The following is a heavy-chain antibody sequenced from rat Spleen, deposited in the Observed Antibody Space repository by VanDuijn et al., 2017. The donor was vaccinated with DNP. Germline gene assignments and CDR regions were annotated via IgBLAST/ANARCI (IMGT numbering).Heavy chain of an antibody. J-gene: IGHJ2*01. V-gene: IGHV3-3*01. D-gene: IGHD1-2*01. CDR3: ARDLAGYTLY. CDR2: INIAGST. CDR1: GYSITSNY. Sequence: EVQLQESGPGLVKPSQSLSLTCSVTGYSITSNYWGWIRKFPGNKLEWMGYINIAGSTNYNPSLRSRISITRDTSKNQFFLQVNSVTTEDTATYYCARDLAGYTLYWGQGVMVTVSS.